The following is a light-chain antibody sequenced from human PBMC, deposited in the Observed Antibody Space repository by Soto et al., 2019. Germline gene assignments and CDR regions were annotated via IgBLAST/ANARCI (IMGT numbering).Light chain of an antibody. CDR2: GAS. CDR3: QHSYSTPYT. Sequence: DIQMTQSPSSLSASVGDRVTITCRASQSISDYLNWFQQKPGKAPKRLIYGASSLQSGVPSRFSGSGSGTDFTPTISSLQPADFAIYYCQHSYSTPYTFGQGPKLEIK. J-gene: IGKJ2*01. CDR1: QSISDY. V-gene: IGKV1-39*01.